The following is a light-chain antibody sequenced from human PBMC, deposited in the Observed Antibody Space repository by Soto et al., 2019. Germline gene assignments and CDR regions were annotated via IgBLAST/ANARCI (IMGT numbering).Light chain of an antibody. J-gene: IGKJ5*01. Sequence: DIVMTQSPLSLPVAAGAPASISFRSSQSLLQSNGYNYVHWYLQKPGQSPQLLIYLGFNRASGVPDRFSGSGSGTDFTLRISRVEAEDVGVYYCMQGTHWPITFGQGTRLEI. CDR3: MQGTHWPIT. V-gene: IGKV2-28*01. CDR1: QSLLQSNGYNY. CDR2: LGF.